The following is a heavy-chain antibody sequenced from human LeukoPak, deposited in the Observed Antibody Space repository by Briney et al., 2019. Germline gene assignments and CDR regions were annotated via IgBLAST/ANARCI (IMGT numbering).Heavy chain of an antibody. CDR2: MNPNSGNT. CDR3: ARGDPYDFWSGSPYYYYYYMDV. Sequence: ASVKVSCKASGYTSTSYDINWVRQATGQGLEWMGWMNPNSGNTGYAQKFQGRVTITRNTSISTAYMELSSLRSGDTAVYYCARGDPYDFWSGSPYYYYYYMDVWGKGTTVTVSS. CDR1: GYTSTSYD. V-gene: IGHV1-8*03. J-gene: IGHJ6*03. D-gene: IGHD3-3*01.